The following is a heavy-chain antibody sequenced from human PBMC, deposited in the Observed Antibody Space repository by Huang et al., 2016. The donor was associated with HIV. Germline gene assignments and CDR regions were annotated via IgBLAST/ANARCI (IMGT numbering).Heavy chain of an antibody. CDR2: VRRIAFGGAS. CDR1: GFIFNDFA. Sequence: QLVESGGDSVQSGRSLRLSCRGSGFIFNDFAINWFRPSPGKGLGWIGFVRRIAFGGASKSAPSVKDRFTVSRDDAKNVAFLQMDNLQVDYTAIYYCSPSGDYYFYFYMDVWGNGTTVIVS. D-gene: IGHD4-17*01. V-gene: IGHV3-49*03. J-gene: IGHJ6*03. CDR3: SPSGDYYFYFYMDV.